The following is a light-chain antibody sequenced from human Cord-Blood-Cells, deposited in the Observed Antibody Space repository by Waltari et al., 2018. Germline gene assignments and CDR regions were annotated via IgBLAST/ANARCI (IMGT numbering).Light chain of an antibody. V-gene: IGLV2-14*01. CDR2: DVS. CDR1: SGDVGGYNY. Sequence: SALTQPASVSASPGQSITISCTGTSGDVGGYNYVSWYQQHPGKAPKPMIYDVSNRPSGVSNPFSGSKAGNTASLTISGLQAEDEADYCCSSYTSSSTRVFGRGTKLTVL. J-gene: IGLJ3*02. CDR3: SSYTSSSTRV.